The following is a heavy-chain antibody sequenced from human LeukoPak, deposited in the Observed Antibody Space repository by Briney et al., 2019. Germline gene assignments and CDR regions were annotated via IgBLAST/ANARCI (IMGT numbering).Heavy chain of an antibody. D-gene: IGHD3-16*02. CDR1: GGSFSGYY. J-gene: IGHJ4*02. V-gene: IGHV4-34*01. Sequence: EPSETLSLTCAVYGGSFSGYYWSWLRQPPGKGLEWIGEINHSGSTNYNPSLKSRVTISVDTSKNQFSLKLSSVTAADTAVYFCARFSSHYDYVWGSYRDDYWGQGALVTVSS. CDR3: ARFSSHYDYVWGSYRDDY. CDR2: INHSGST.